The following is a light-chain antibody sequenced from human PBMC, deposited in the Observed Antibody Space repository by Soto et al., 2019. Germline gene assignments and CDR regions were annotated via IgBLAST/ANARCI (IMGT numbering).Light chain of an antibody. V-gene: IGKV1-5*03. CDR1: QSMSSW. J-gene: IGKJ5*01. CDR2: EAS. CDR3: RHYNSYPIT. Sequence: DIPMTQSPSTLSASVGDRVTITCRASQSMSSWLAWYQQKPGKAPKLLIHEASNLESGVSSRFSGSGSGTEFTLTISSLQPDDFATYYCRHYNSYPITFGQGTRLEIK.